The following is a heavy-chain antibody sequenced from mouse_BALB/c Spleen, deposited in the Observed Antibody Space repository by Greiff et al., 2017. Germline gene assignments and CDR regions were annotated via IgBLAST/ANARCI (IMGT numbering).Heavy chain of an antibody. J-gene: IGHJ4*01. CDR1: GFSLTSYG. CDR3: ARDDSDYYGSSYVDY. CDR2: IWAGGST. V-gene: IGHV2-9*02. Sequence: VQLQQSGPGLVAPSQSLSITCTVSGFSLTSYGVHWVRQPPGKGLEWLGVIWAGGSTNYNSALMSRLSISKDNSKSQVFLKMNSLQTDDTAMYYSARDDSDYYGSSYVDYWGQGTSVTVSS. D-gene: IGHD1-1*01.